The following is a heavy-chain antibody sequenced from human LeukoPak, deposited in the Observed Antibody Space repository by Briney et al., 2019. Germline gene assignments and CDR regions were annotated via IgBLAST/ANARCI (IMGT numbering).Heavy chain of an antibody. V-gene: IGHV4-31*11. J-gene: IGHJ4*02. CDR3: ATFYGDYEGYYFDY. D-gene: IGHD4-17*01. Sequence: PSETLSLTCAVYGGSFSGYYWSWIRQHPGKGLEWIGYIYYSGSTYYNPSLKSRVTISVDTSKNQFSLKLSSVTAADTAVYYCATFYGDYEGYYFDYWGQGTLVTVSS. CDR1: GGSFSGYY. CDR2: IYYSGST.